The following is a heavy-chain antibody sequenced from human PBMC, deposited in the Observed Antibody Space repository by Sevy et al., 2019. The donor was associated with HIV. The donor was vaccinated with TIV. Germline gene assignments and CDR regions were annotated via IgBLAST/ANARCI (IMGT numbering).Heavy chain of an antibody. D-gene: IGHD3-10*01. Sequence: GGSLRLSCAASGFTFSSYAMHWVRQSPGKGLEWVAVISYDGSNKYYADSVKGRFTIYRDNSKNTLYLQMNSLRPEDTAVYYCARERGAASFGLDVWGQGTTVTVSS. CDR1: GFTFSSYA. V-gene: IGHV3-30-3*01. J-gene: IGHJ6*02. CDR2: ISYDGSNK. CDR3: ARERGAASFGLDV.